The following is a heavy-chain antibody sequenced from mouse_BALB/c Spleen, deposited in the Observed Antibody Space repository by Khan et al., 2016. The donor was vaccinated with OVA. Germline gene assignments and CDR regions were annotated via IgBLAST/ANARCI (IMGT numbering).Heavy chain of an antibody. J-gene: IGHJ3*01. CDR3: ASLNYYGSSSWFDY. V-gene: IGHV1-9*01. CDR1: GYTFSSYW. D-gene: IGHD1-1*01. CDR2: ILPGSGRN. Sequence: QVQLKQSGAELMKPGASVNISCKATGYTFSSYWIEWVKQRPGHGLEWIGEILPGSGRNNYNEKFKGKSTFSADTSSNTAYMQLSSLTSEDSAVYYGASLNYYGSSSWFDYWGQGTLVTVSA.